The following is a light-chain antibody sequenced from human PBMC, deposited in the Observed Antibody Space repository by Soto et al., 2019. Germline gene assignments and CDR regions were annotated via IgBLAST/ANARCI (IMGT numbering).Light chain of an antibody. CDR3: MQSLRTRT. Sequence: DIVMTQSPLSLPVTPGEPASISCRSSQSLLHSNGYHYLGSNRASGVPDRFSGSGSGTEFTLKISRVEAEDVGIYYCMQSLRTRTFGQGTKVEIK. J-gene: IGKJ1*01. V-gene: IGKV2-28*01. CDR1: QSLLHSNGYHY. CDR2: GS.